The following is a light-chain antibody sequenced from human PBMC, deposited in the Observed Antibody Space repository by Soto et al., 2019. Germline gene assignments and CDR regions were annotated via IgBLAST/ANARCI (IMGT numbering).Light chain of an antibody. J-gene: IGKJ2*01. CDR1: QGVSAY. CDR3: QQSYKTPHT. CDR2: AAS. V-gene: IGKV1-39*01. Sequence: DIQMTQSPSSLSASVGDRVTITCRASQGVSAYLLWYQQRQGTPPKLLIYAASNLVSGVPLRFSGSGSGTTFTLTISSLQPEDFATNYCQQSYKTPHTFGQGTKLETK.